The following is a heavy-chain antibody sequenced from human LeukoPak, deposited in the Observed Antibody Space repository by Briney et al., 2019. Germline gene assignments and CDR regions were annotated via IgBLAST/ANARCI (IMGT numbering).Heavy chain of an antibody. D-gene: IGHD3-3*02. Sequence: SGTLSLTCIVSGGSISSSIYYWAWVRQPPGKGLEWIGTVFYNGATQYSPFLRSRVTISIDTSTNQFSLKLTSVTAADTALYYCARDNGSGYTKGYEHYYYYLDVWGKGTTVTVSS. CDR3: ARDNGSGYTKGYEHYYYYLDV. J-gene: IGHJ6*03. CDR1: GGSISSSIYY. V-gene: IGHV4-39*07. CDR2: VFYNGAT.